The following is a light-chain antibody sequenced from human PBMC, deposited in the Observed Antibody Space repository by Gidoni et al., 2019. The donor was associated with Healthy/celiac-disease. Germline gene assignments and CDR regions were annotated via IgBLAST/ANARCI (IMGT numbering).Light chain of an antibody. CDR3: QQYNSYPYT. J-gene: IGKJ2*01. V-gene: IGKV1-5*01. CDR1: QSISSW. Sequence: DIQMTQSPSTLSASVGDRVTITCRASQSISSWLAWYQQKPGKAPKLLIYDASSLERGVPSRFSGSGSGTEFTLTISSLQPDDFATYYCQQYNSYPYTFGQXTKLEIK. CDR2: DAS.